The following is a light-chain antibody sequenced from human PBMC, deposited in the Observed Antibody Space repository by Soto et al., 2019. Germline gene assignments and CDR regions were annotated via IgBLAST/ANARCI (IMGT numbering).Light chain of an antibody. CDR2: GAS. CDR1: QTVMYNF. Sequence: EFVLTQSPGTLSLSPGERATLSCRASQTVMYNFLAWYQQIPGQAPRLLISGASNRATDIPDRFSGSGSETVFTLTISRLEPEDSAVYYCQQYHRSPYTFGQGTKLEIK. J-gene: IGKJ2*01. V-gene: IGKV3-20*01. CDR3: QQYHRSPYT.